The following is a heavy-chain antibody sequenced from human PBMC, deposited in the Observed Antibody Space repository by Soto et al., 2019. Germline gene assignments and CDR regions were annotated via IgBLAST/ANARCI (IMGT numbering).Heavy chain of an antibody. CDR3: AHSSSGSYTVRY. V-gene: IGHV2-5*02. J-gene: IGHJ4*02. CDR1: GFSLSTSGVG. D-gene: IGHD3-10*01. CDR2: IYWDDDK. Sequence: QITLKESGPTLVKPTQTLTLTCTFSGFSLSTSGVGVGWIRQPPGKALEWLALIYWDDDKRYSPSLKSRLTITQDNSKNQVVLTLTNMDPVDTATYYCAHSSSGSYTVRYWGQGTLVTVSS.